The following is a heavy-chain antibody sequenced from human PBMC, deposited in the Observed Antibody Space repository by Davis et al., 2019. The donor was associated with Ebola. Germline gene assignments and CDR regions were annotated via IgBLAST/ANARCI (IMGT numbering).Heavy chain of an antibody. D-gene: IGHD2-15*01. CDR2: ISSSSSYI. Sequence: GVLKISCGTSGFTFNSYGMNWVRQAPGKGLEWVSSISSSSSYIYYADSVKGRFTISRDNAKNSLYLQMNSLRAEDTAVYYCARARGCSGGSCYSGSRFYGMDVWGQGTTVTVSS. CDR3: ARARGCSGGSCYSGSRFYGMDV. V-gene: IGHV3-21*01. J-gene: IGHJ6*02. CDR1: GFTFNSYG.